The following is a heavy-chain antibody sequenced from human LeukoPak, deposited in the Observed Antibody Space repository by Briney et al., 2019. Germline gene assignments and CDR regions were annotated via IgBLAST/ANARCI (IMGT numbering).Heavy chain of an antibody. CDR2: INPNSGGT. Sequence: GASVKVSCKASGYTFTGYYMHWVRQAPGQGLEWMGWINPNSGGTNYAQKFQGRVTMTRDTSISTAYMELSRLRSDDTAVYYCAREPDPLVVVAATTDYYYYYMDVWGKGTTVTVSS. J-gene: IGHJ6*03. V-gene: IGHV1-2*02. CDR3: AREPDPLVVVAATTDYYYYYMDV. D-gene: IGHD2-15*01. CDR1: GYTFTGYY.